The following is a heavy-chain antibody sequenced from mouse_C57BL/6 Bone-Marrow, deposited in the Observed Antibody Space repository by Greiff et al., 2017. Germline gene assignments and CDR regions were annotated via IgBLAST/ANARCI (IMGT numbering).Heavy chain of an antibody. CDR1: GFNIKDYY. V-gene: IGHV14-2*01. J-gene: IGHJ2*01. CDR3: TRSLFYYGTNY. D-gene: IGHD1-1*01. Sequence: VQLQQSGAELVKPGASVKLSCTASGFNIKDYYIHWVKQRTEQGLGWIGRIDPEDGETKYAPKFQDKATITADTSSNTAYLQNSRLPSEDTAVYYCTRSLFYYGTNYWGQGTTLTVSS. CDR2: IDPEDGET.